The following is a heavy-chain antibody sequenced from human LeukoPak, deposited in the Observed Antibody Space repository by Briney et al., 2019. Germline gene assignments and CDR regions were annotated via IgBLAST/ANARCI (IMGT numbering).Heavy chain of an antibody. Sequence: PGGSLRLSCAASGFTFDDYGMSWVRQAPAKGLEWVSGINWNGGSTGYADSVKGRFTISRDNAKNSLYLQMNSLRAEDTASYYCARGGYSGSYFAYWGQGTLVTVSS. CDR2: INWNGGST. J-gene: IGHJ4*02. CDR3: ARGGYSGSYFAY. D-gene: IGHD1-26*01. CDR1: GFTFDDYG. V-gene: IGHV3-20*04.